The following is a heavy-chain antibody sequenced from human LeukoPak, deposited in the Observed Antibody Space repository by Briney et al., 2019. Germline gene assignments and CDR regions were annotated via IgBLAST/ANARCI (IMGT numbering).Heavy chain of an antibody. V-gene: IGHV3-21*01. Sequence: GGSLRLSCAASGFTFSTYSMNWVRQAPGKGLEWVSSISRSSSYIYYADSLKGRFTISRDNAKNSLYLQMNSPRAEDTAVYYCARDWSMKDYYDSSGYPTYYYMDVWGKGTTVTVSS. J-gene: IGHJ6*03. D-gene: IGHD3-22*01. CDR2: ISRSSSYI. CDR1: GFTFSTYS. CDR3: ARDWSMKDYYDSSGYPTYYYMDV.